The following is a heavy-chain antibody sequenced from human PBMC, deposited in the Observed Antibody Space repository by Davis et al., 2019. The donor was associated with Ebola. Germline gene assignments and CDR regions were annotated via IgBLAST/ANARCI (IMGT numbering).Heavy chain of an antibody. CDR1: GDSISRYY. CDR2: IYYSGST. Sequence: MPSETLSLTCTVSGDSISRYYWTWIRQPPGKGLEWIGYIYYSGSTNYNPSLKSRVTISVDTSKNQFSLKLSSVTAADTAVYYCARVGNPYYYYGMDVWGQGTTVTVSS. J-gene: IGHJ6*02. V-gene: IGHV4-59*01. D-gene: IGHD7-27*01. CDR3: ARVGNPYYYYGMDV.